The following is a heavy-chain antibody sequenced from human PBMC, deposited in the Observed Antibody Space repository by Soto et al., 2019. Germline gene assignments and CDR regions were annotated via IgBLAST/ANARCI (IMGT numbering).Heavy chain of an antibody. CDR1: GGSFSSYA. CDR3: ASGYFDSSGYSIDY. V-gene: IGHV1-69*01. CDR2: LILILGTT. Sequence: QVQLVQSGAEVRKPGSSVKVSCQSFGGSFSSYAFSWVRQAPGQGLEWMGGLILILGTTNYAQKFKDRVTFTADESTSTAYMEVSSLESEDTAIYYCASGYFDSSGYSIDYWGQETQVTVSS. D-gene: IGHD3-22*01. J-gene: IGHJ4*02.